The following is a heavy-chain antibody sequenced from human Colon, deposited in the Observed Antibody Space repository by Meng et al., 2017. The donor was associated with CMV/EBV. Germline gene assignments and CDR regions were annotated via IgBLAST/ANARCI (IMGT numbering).Heavy chain of an antibody. CDR3: ARRNSSSWYRNYYHAMDV. J-gene: IGHJ6*02. Sequence: GESLKISCVGAQFSFNDYEMNWVRQAPGGGLEWISYISGSGSLIYYADSVRGRFTISRDNAKKSLYLQMNSLRAEDTAVYYCARRNSSSWYRNYYHAMDVWGQGTTVTVSS. D-gene: IGHD6-13*01. CDR2: ISGSGSLI. V-gene: IGHV3-48*03. CDR1: QFSFNDYE.